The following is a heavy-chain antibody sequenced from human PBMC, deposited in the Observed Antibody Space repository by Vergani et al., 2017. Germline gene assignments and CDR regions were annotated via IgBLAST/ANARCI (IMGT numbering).Heavy chain of an antibody. CDR1: GYTLTESS. D-gene: IGHD1-26*01. J-gene: IGHJ2*01. V-gene: IGHV1-24*01. Sequence: QVQLVQFGAEVKKPGASVKVSCKVSGYTLTESSMQWVRQAPGQGLEWMGGFDPEDGETIYGQKFQGRVTMTEYTSTDTAYLELSSLRSEDTAVYYCATVKFQIVGATALYCYFDLWGRGTLVTVSS. CDR3: ATVKFQIVGATALYCYFDL. CDR2: FDPEDGET.